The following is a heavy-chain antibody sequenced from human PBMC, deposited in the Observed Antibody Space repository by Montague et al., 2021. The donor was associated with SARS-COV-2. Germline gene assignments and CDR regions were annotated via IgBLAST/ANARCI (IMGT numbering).Heavy chain of an antibody. CDR3: ATNYGSGTFPGWFDP. CDR2: IYQTGYT. D-gene: IGHD3-10*01. J-gene: IGHJ5*02. CDR1: GGAMSSGQW. Sequence: SETLSLTCDVSGGAMSSGQWWSWVRQPPGKGLEWIGEIYQTGYTKYNPSLRSRVTISVDKSRNQFSLKMTSMTAADTAVYYCATNYGSGTFPGWFDPWGQGTLVTVSS. V-gene: IGHV4-4*02.